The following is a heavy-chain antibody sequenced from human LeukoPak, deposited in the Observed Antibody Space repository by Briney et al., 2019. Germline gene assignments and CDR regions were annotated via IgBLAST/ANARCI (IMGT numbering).Heavy chain of an antibody. D-gene: IGHD6-13*01. J-gene: IGHJ6*03. CDR2: MNPNSGNT. CDR1: GYTFTSYD. CDR3: ARGVLYSSSWYYYYYMDV. Sequence: ASVKVSCKASGYTFTSYDINWVRQATGQGLEWMGWMNPNSGNTGYAQKFQGGVTITRNTSISTAYMELSSLRSEDTAVYYCARGVLYSSSWYYYYYMDVWGKGTTVTVSS. V-gene: IGHV1-8*03.